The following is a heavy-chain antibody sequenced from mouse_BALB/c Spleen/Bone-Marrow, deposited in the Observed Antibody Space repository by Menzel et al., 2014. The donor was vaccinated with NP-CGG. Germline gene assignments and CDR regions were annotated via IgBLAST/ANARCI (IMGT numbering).Heavy chain of an antibody. Sequence: QSGPELVKPGASVKVSCKASGYAFTSYNMHWVKQSPGKSLEWIGYIDPYNGGTSYNQKFKGKATLTGDKSSSTAYMHLNSLTSEDSAVYYCASYGSSYGAMEYWGQGTSVTVSS. D-gene: IGHD1-1*01. CDR3: ASYGSSYGAMEY. CDR2: IDPYNGGT. J-gene: IGHJ4*01. CDR1: GYAFTSYN. V-gene: IGHV1S135*01.